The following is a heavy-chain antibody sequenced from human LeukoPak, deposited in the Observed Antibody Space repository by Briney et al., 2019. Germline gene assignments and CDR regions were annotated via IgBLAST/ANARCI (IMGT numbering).Heavy chain of an antibody. CDR3: AREGVGAMFDY. CDR2: INSDGSST. J-gene: IGHJ4*02. CDR1: GFTFSSYW. Sequence: PGGSLRLSCAASGFTFSSYWMHWVRQAPGKGLVWVSRINSDGSSTSYADFVKGRFTISRDNAKNTLYLQMNSLRAEDTAVYYCAREGVGAMFDYWGQGTLVTVSS. D-gene: IGHD1-26*01. V-gene: IGHV3-74*01.